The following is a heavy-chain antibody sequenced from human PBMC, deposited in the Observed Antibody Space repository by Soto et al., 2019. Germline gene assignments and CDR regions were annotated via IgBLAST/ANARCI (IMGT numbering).Heavy chain of an antibody. J-gene: IGHJ5*02. CDR2: TYYSGRP. D-gene: IGHD4-17*01. Sequence: QVQLQESGPGLVKPSQTLSLTCTVSGGSISSGGYYWSWIRQHPGKGLEWIGYTYYSGRPYYNPSLKSRVTISADTSKNQFSLKLSSVTAEDAAVYYSARQGDYAVGWCVLWGQGTLVTVAS. CDR1: GGSISSGGYY. CDR3: ARQGDYAVGWCVL. V-gene: IGHV4-31*03.